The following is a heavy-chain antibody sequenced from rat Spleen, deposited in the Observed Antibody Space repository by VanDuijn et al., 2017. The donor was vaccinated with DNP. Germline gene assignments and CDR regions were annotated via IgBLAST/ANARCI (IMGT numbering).Heavy chain of an antibody. CDR1: GFIFSNYW. Sequence: EVQLVESGGGPVQPGRSLKLSCVASGFIFSNYWMTWIRQAPGKGLEWVASISSTADNTYYRDSVKGRFTISRDNAKNTLYLQMDSLRSEDTATYYCARRDYWGQGVMVTVSS. V-gene: IGHV5-31*01. CDR2: ISSTADNT. CDR3: ARRDY. J-gene: IGHJ2*01.